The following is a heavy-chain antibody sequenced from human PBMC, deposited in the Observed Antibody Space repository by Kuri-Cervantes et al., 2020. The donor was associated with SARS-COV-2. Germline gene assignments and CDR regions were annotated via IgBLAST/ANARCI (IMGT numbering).Heavy chain of an antibody. CDR2: TYYRSKWYN. Sequence: SETLSLTCAISGDSVSSNSAAWNWIRQSPSRGLEWLGRTYYRSKWYNDYAVSVKSRITINPDTSKNQFSLQLNSVTPEDTAVYYCAGTFSGYSSSWVKEKYYYYGMDVWGQGTTVTVSS. V-gene: IGHV6-1*01. D-gene: IGHD6-13*01. J-gene: IGHJ6*02. CDR1: GDSVSSNSAA. CDR3: AGTFSGYSSSWVKEKYYYYGMDV.